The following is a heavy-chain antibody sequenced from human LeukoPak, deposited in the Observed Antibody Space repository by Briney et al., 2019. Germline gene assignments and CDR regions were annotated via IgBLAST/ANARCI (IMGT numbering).Heavy chain of an antibody. V-gene: IGHV3-30*02. D-gene: IGHD5/OR15-5a*01. J-gene: IGHJ6*03. CDR3: AKDTVKVSTIRRVPHYMDV. CDR1: GVTFSNYG. CDR2: ILYDGSIK. Sequence: GGSLRLSCAASGVTFSNYGMHWVRQAPGKGLEWVAFILYDGSIKYYADSVKGRFTISRDNSKNTLYLQMNSLRAEDTAVYYCAKDTVKVSTIRRVPHYMDVWGKGTTVTLSS.